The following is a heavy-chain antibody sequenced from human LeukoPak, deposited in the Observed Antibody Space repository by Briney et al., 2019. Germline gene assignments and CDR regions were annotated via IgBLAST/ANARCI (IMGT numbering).Heavy chain of an antibody. D-gene: IGHD3-10*01. J-gene: IGHJ6*02. V-gene: IGHV3-53*01. CDR3: AREVFRAYYYGMDV. CDR1: GFTVSSNY. CDR2: IYSGGST. Sequence: GGSLRLSCAASGFTVSSNYMSWVRQAPGKWLEWVSVIYSGGSTYYADSVKGRFTISRDNSKNTLYLQMNSLRAEDTAVYYCAREVFRAYYYGMDVWGQGTTVTVSS.